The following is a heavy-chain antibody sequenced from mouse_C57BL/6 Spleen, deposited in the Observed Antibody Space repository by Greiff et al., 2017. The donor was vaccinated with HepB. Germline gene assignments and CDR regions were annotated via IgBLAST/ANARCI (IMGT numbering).Heavy chain of an antibody. V-gene: IGHV10-1*01. Sequence: EVQVVESGGGLVQPKGSLKLSCAASGFSFNTYAMNWVRQAPGKGLEWVARIRSKSNNYATYYADSVKDRFTISRDDSESMLYLQMNNLKTEDTAMDYCVRHRANWDAMDYWGQGTSVTVSS. CDR2: IRSKSNNYAT. D-gene: IGHD4-1*01. J-gene: IGHJ4*01. CDR3: VRHRANWDAMDY. CDR1: GFSFNTYA.